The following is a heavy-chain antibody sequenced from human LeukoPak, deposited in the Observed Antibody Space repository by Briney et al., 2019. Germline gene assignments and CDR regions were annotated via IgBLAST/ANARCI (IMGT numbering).Heavy chain of an antibody. J-gene: IGHJ6*03. CDR1: GDSVSSNSAA. V-gene: IGHV6-1*01. CDR3: ARGTLYYDILTCNYFYYYMDL. D-gene: IGHD3-9*01. Sequence: SSQTLSLTCAISGDSVSSNSAAWNWIRQSPSRGLEWLGGTCYESNLYNDYAVSVQSRITINSDTSENQFSLHLNSVTAADTAVYYRARGTLYYDILTCNYFYYYMDLWGKGTTVTISS. CDR2: TCYESNLYN.